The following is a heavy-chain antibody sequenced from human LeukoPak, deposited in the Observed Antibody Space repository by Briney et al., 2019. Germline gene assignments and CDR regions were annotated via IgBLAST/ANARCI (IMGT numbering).Heavy chain of an antibody. CDR3: AKDLFGTDY. V-gene: IGHV3-30*18. J-gene: IGHJ4*02. D-gene: IGHD1-14*01. CDR2: ISYDGSNK. CDR1: GFTFSSYA. Sequence: GGSLRLSCAASGFTFSSYAMSWVRQAPGKGLEWVAVISYDGSNKYYADSVKGRFTISRDNSKNTLYLQMNSLRAEDTAVYYCAKDLFGTDYWGQGTLVTVSS.